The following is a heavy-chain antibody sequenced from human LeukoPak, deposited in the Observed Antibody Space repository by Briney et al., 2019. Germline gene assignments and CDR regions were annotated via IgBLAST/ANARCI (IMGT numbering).Heavy chain of an antibody. Sequence: SETLSLTCAVYGGSFSGYYWSWIRQPPGKGLEWIGEINHSGSTNYNPSLKSRVTISVDTSKNQFSLKLCSVTAADTAVYYCARGGEWSYDAFDIWGQGTMVTVSS. CDR2: INHSGST. J-gene: IGHJ3*02. V-gene: IGHV4-34*01. CDR1: GGSFSGYY. D-gene: IGHD2-8*01. CDR3: ARGGEWSYDAFDI.